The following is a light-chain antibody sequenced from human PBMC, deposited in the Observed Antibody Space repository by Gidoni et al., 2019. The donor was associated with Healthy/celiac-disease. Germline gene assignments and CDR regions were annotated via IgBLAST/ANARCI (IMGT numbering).Light chain of an antibody. CDR1: QSVSSN. CDR3: QQYSNWPRT. J-gene: IGKJ1*01. CDR2: DAS. Sequence: EIVLTQSPATLSVSPGERATLSCRASQSVSSNLAWYQQKPGQAPRLLIYDASTRATGIPARFSGSGSGTEFTLTISSLQSEDFAVYYCQQYSNWPRTFGRGTKVEIK. V-gene: IGKV3-15*01.